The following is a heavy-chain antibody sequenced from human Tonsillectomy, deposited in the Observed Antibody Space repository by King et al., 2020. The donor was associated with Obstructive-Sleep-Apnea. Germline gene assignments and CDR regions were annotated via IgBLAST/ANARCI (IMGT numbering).Heavy chain of an antibody. V-gene: IGHV4-59*01. D-gene: IGHD2-21*02. CDR3: ARDRWEVTAIPGFYYYYGMDV. Sequence: VQLQESGPGLVKPSETLSLTCTVSGGSISSYYWSWIRQPPGKGLEWIGYIYYSGSTNYNPPLKSRVTISVDTSKNQFSLKLSSVTAADTAVYYCARDRWEVTAIPGFYYYYGMDVWGQGTTVTVSS. CDR1: GGSISSYY. J-gene: IGHJ6*02. CDR2: IYYSGST.